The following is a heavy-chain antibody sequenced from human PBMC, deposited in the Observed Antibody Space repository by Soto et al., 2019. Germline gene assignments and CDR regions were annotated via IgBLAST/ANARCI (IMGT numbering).Heavy chain of an antibody. CDR1: GGSISSGGYY. CDR2: IYYSGTT. V-gene: IGHV4-31*03. D-gene: IGHD6-19*01. J-gene: IGHJ4*02. Sequence: QVQLQESGPGLVKPSQTLSLTCTVSGGSISSGGYYWSWIRQHPVKGLEWIGYIYYSGTTYYNPSLKSRVXXXVXXSKNQFSLKLTYVTAADTAVYYCARVNPGQGLVKYWGQGTLVTVSS. CDR3: ARVNPGQGLVKY.